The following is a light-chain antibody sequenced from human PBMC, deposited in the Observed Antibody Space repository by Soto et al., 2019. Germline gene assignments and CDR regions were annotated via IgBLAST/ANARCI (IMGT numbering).Light chain of an antibody. V-gene: IGLV2-18*02. J-gene: IGLJ1*01. Sequence: QSVLTQPPSVSGSPGQSVTISCTGTSSDIGSYDRVSWYQQPPGTAPRLMIYEVSNRPSGVPDRFSGSKSGNTASLTISGLRPEDETDYYCTSFTTSKTYVFGTGTKVTVL. CDR2: EVS. CDR3: TSFTTSKTYV. CDR1: SSDIGSYDR.